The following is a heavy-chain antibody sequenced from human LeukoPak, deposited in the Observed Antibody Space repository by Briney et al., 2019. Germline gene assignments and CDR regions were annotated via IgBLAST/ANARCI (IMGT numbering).Heavy chain of an antibody. CDR3: AKDREVLPAGEIDY. CDR1: GFNFDDYA. Sequence: PGGSLRLSCVASGFNFDDYAMHWVRQAPGKGVEWVSGISWNNGSIDYAASVKGRFTISRDSAKKSLYLQMNSLRAEDTAFYYCAKDREVLPAGEIDYWGQGALVTVSS. D-gene: IGHD6-13*01. CDR2: ISWNNGSI. V-gene: IGHV3-9*01. J-gene: IGHJ4*02.